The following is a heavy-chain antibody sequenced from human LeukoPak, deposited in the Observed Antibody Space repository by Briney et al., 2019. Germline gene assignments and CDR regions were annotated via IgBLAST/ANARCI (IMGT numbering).Heavy chain of an antibody. CDR1: GFMFSNHA. J-gene: IGHJ4*02. V-gene: IGHV3-23*01. CDR2: ISTRGGGI. CDR3: AKDGFDYYDSSGYYYFDY. D-gene: IGHD3-22*01. Sequence: GGSLRLSCAGSGFMFSNHAMSWVRQAPGKGLEWVSGISTRGGGIYYADSVKGRFTISRDNSKNTLYLQMKSLRAEDTAVYYCAKDGFDYYDSSGYYYFDYWGQGTLVTVSS.